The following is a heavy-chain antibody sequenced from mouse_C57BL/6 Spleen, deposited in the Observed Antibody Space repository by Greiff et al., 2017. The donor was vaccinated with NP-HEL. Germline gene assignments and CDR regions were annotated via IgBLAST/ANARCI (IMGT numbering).Heavy chain of an antibody. V-gene: IGHV5-6*01. CDR2: ISSGGSYT. J-gene: IGHJ2*01. Sequence: EVKLQESGGDLVKPGGSLKLSCAASGFTFSSYGMSWVRQTPDKRLEWVATISSGGSYTYYPDSVKGRVTISRDTAKNTLYLQMSSLKSEDTAMYYCARQDRSYYFDYWGQGTTLTVSS. CDR1: GFTFSSYG. CDR3: ARQDRSYYFDY.